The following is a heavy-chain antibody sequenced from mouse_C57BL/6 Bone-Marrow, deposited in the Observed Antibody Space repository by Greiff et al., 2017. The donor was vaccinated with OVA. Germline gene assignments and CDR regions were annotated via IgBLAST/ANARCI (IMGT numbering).Heavy chain of an antibody. CDR2: IRNKANGYTT. D-gene: IGHD2-10*02. CDR1: GFTFTDYY. J-gene: IGHJ1*03. Sequence: EVKVVESGGGLVQPGGSLSLSCAASGFTFTDYYMSWVRQPPGKALEWLGFIRNKANGYTTEYSASVKGRFTISRDNSQSILYLQMNALRAEDSATYYCARPGYDFDVWGTGTTVTVSS. CDR3: ARPGYDFDV. V-gene: IGHV7-3*01.